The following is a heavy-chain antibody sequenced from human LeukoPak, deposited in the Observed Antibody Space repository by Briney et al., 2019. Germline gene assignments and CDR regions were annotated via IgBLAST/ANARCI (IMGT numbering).Heavy chain of an antibody. V-gene: IGHV3-7*01. D-gene: IGHD3-3*01. J-gene: IGHJ5*02. CDR2: IKQDGSET. CDR3: ARSISVEGDA. Sequence: GGSLRLSCAASGFAMSTYWMSWLRQAPGKGPEWVAHIKQDGSETYYVDSVKGRFTISRDNAENSLWLQMNSLRGEDTAMYYCARSISVEGDAWGQGTLVTVSS. CDR1: GFAMSTYW.